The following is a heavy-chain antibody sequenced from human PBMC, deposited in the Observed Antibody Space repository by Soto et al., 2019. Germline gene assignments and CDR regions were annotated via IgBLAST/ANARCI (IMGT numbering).Heavy chain of an antibody. V-gene: IGHV6-1*01. CDR2: TYYRSKWYN. D-gene: IGHD6-6*01. Sequence: SQTLSLTCAISGDSVSSSSAAWNWIRHSPSRGLEWLGRTYYRSKWYNDYAVSVKSRITINPDTSKNQFSLQLNSVTPEDTAVHYCARSIAAGNWFDPWGQGTLVTVSS. CDR3: ARSIAAGNWFDP. J-gene: IGHJ5*02. CDR1: GDSVSSSSAA.